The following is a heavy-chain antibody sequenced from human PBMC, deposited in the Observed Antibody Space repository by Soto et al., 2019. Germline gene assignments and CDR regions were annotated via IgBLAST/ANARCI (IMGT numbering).Heavy chain of an antibody. CDR2: IIPIFGTA. J-gene: IGHJ4*02. Sequence: QVQLVQSGAEVKKPGSSVKVSCKASGGTFSSYAISWVRQAPGQGLEWMGGIIPIFGTANYAQKFQGRVTITADESTSTAYMELSSLRSEDTAVYYCASGKLWVLTMVRGVIIDYWGQGTLVTVSS. D-gene: IGHD3-10*01. V-gene: IGHV1-69*01. CDR3: ASGKLWVLTMVRGVIIDY. CDR1: GGTFSSYA.